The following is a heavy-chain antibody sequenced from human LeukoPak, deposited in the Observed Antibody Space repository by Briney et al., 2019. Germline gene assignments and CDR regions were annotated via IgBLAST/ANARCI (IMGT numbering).Heavy chain of an antibody. CDR2: IYYTGST. CDR1: GGSISSSTYF. D-gene: IGHD4-17*01. V-gene: IGHV4-39*01. J-gene: IGHJ4*02. CDR3: ARGPQGVTRPEY. Sequence: SETLSLTCTVSGGSISSSTYFWGWIRQPPGKGLEWIGTIYYTGSTHYNPSLKSRVTISVDTSKNQFSLKVRSVTAADTAVYYCARGPQGVTRPEYWGQGTLVTVSS.